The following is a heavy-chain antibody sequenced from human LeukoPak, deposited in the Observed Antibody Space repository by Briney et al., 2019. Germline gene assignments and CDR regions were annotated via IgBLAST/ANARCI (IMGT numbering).Heavy chain of an antibody. CDR1: GFTFSILA. Sequence: PGGSLRLSCETSGFTFSILALNWVSQAPGKGLEWVSAIYADSVKGRFTISRDNSKNTLYLQMNALGAEDTATYYCVKVGLGRYIRGPTGSWGQGTMVTVSS. V-gene: IGHV3-23*01. D-gene: IGHD1-26*01. J-gene: IGHJ3*01. CDR3: VKVGLGRYIRGPTGS. CDR2: I.